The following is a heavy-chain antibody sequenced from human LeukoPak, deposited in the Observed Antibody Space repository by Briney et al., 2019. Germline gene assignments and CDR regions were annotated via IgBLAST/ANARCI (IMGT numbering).Heavy chain of an antibody. CDR2: IKQDGNEK. V-gene: IGHV3-7*01. CDR3: ARSIVETSWSANED. Sequence: PGGSLRLSCAASGFTFSSYWMSWVRQAPGKGLEWVANIKQDGNEKYYVDSVKGRFTISRDNAKNSLYLQMNSLRAEDTAVYYCARSIVETSWSANEDWGQGTLVTVSS. J-gene: IGHJ4*02. CDR1: GFTFSSYW. D-gene: IGHD1-26*01.